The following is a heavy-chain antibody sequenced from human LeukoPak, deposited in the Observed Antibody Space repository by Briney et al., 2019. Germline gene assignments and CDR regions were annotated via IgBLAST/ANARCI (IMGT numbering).Heavy chain of an antibody. V-gene: IGHV3-23*01. Sequence: PGGSLRLSCAASGFTFSSYAMSWVRQAPGKGLEWVSAISGSGGSTYYADSVKGRFTISRDNSKNTLYLQMNSLRAEDTAAYYCARLIRWFGELSFDYWGQGTLVTVSS. CDR2: ISGSGGST. CDR3: ARLIRWFGELSFDY. J-gene: IGHJ4*02. D-gene: IGHD3-10*01. CDR1: GFTFSSYA.